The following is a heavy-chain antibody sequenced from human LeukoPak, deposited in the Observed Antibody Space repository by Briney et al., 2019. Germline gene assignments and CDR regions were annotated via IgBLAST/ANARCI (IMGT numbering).Heavy chain of an antibody. J-gene: IGHJ4*02. CDR1: GGSISSSFYY. CDR3: ARLGGLSEYYFDS. Sequence: SETLSLTCTVPGGSISSSFYYWGWIRQPPGKGLEWIGSIYYSGSTYYNPSLKSRVTISVDTSKNQFSLKLSSVTAADTAVYYCARLGGLSEYYFDSWGQGTLVTVSS. D-gene: IGHD3-16*01. CDR2: IYYSGST. V-gene: IGHV4-39*07.